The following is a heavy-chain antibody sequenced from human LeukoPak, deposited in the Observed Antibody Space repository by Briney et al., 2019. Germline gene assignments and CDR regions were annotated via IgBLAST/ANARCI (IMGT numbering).Heavy chain of an antibody. CDR1: GGTFSSYA. D-gene: IGHD2-2*01. CDR3: ARGGERYFSSTSCYATLYYFDY. J-gene: IGHJ4*01. V-gene: IGHV1-69*13. Sequence: GASVKVSCKASGGTFSSYAISWVRQAPGQGLEWMGGIIPIFGTANYAQKFQGRVTITADESTSTAYMELSSLRSEDTAVYYCARGGERYFSSTSCYATLYYFDYWGQGTLVTVSS. CDR2: IIPIFGTA.